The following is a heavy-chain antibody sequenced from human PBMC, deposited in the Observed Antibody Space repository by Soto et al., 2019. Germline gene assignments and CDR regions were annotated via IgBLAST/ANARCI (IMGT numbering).Heavy chain of an antibody. Sequence: ETLSLTCAVSGVSITSANWWTWVRQPPGGGLEWIGEISHSGITNYKASLKSRVTMSVDKTKNDVSLKLTSVTAADTAVYYCARVLRGWFDPWGQGTPVTVYS. CDR2: ISHSGIT. CDR1: GVSITSANW. V-gene: IGHV4-4*02. CDR3: ARVLRGWFDP. J-gene: IGHJ5*02.